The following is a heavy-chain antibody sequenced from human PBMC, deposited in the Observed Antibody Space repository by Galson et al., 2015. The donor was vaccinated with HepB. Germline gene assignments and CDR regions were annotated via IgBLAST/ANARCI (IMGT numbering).Heavy chain of an antibody. CDR2: TYYRSEWYN. D-gene: IGHD2-21*02. J-gene: IGHJ4*02. Sequence: CAISGDSVSSNTAAWNWIRQSPSRGLEWLGRTYYRSEWYNDYAESVKSRITINPDTSKNQFSLQLNSVTPEDTAVYYCARATRIVTDKLLDYWGQGTLVTVSS. CDR1: GDSVSSNTAA. CDR3: ARATRIVTDKLLDY. V-gene: IGHV6-1*01.